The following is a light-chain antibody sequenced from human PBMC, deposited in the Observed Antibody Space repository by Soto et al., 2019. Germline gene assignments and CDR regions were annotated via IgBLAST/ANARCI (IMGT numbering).Light chain of an antibody. CDR1: SSDVGSFDS. Sequence: QSALTQPASVSGSPGQPITISCTGTSSDVGSFDSFAWYQHNPGKATKLMIYDVSNRPSVVSSRFSGSNSGNTASRSISGLQTEDEANYYCSSFTTRSTHVFGTGTKLTVL. CDR2: DVS. J-gene: IGLJ1*01. CDR3: SSFTTRSTHV. V-gene: IGLV2-14*01.